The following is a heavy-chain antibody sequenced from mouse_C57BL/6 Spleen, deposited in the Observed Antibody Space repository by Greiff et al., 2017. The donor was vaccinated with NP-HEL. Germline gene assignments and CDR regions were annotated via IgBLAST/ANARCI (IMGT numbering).Heavy chain of an antibody. J-gene: IGHJ4*01. D-gene: IGHD3-2*02. CDR3: ARGGYYYAMDY. CDR1: GYTFTSYW. V-gene: IGHV1-72*01. Sequence: QVQLKQPGAELVKPGASVKLSCKASGYTFTSYWMHWVKQRPGRGLEWIGRIDPNSGGTKDNEKFKSKATLTVDKPSSTAYMQLSSLTSEDSAVYYCARGGYYYAMDYWGQGTSVTVSS. CDR2: IDPNSGGT.